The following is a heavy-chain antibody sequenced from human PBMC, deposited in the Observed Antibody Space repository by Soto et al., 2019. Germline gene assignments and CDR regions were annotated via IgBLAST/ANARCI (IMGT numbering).Heavy chain of an antibody. V-gene: IGHV1-69*11. CDR3: ARVGLHWGELYKYYYGMAV. CDR2: IIPILAKV. Sequence: QVQLVQSGAEVEKAGSSVKVSCRASGGRFRSYAITWVRQAPGQGLEWMGGIIPILAKVDYAQKFQGRVTMTADESTTTVYMELRSLGSEDTAVYYWARVGLHWGELYKYYYGMAVWGQGTTVTVSS. J-gene: IGHJ6*02. CDR1: GGRFRSYA. D-gene: IGHD3-16*01.